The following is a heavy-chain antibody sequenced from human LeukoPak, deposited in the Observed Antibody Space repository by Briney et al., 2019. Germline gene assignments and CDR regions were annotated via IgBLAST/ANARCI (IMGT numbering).Heavy chain of an antibody. V-gene: IGHV1-18*01. CDR2: ISAYNGNT. CDR1: GYTFTSYD. Sequence: ASVKVSCKASGYTFTSYDISWVRQAPGQGLEWMGWISAYNGNTNYAQKLQGRVTMTTDTSTSTAYTELRSLRSDDTAVYYCAREAYDSSGHYYAAEYFQHWGLGTLVTVSS. J-gene: IGHJ1*01. D-gene: IGHD3-22*01. CDR3: AREAYDSSGHYYAAEYFQH.